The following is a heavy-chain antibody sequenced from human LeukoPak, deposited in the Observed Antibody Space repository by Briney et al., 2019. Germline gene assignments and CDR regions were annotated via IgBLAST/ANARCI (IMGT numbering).Heavy chain of an antibody. J-gene: IGHJ5*02. D-gene: IGHD4-17*01. V-gene: IGHV3-21*01. CDR1: GFTISSFS. CDR3: ARGMTTVTTWFDP. Sequence: GGSLRLSCAASGFTISSFSMNWVRQAPGKGLEWVSSISSSSSYIYYADSVKGRFTISRDNAKNSLYLQMNSLRAEDTAVYYCARGMTTVTTWFDPWGQGTLVTVSS. CDR2: ISSSSSYI.